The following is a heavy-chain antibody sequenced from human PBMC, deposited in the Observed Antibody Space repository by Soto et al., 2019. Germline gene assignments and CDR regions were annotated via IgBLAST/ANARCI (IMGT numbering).Heavy chain of an antibody. D-gene: IGHD3-22*01. CDR3: ARGTKYYYDSSGYYSLDY. CDR2: IIPIFGTA. V-gene: IGHV1-69*13. CDR1: GGTFSSYA. Sequence: SVKVSCKASGGTFSSYAISWVRQAPGQGLEWMGGIIPIFGTANYAQKFQGRVTITADESTSTAYMELSSLRSEDTAVYYCARGTKYYYDSSGYYSLDYWGQGTLVTVS. J-gene: IGHJ4*02.